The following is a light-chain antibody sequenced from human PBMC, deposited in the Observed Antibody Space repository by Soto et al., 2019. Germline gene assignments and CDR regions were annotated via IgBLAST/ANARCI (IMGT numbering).Light chain of an antibody. CDR2: SHN. V-gene: IGLV1-44*01. Sequence: QPVLTQPPSASGTPGQRVTISCSGSSSNIGTNTVNWYQQLPGTAPKLLIYSHNQRPSGVPDRFSGSKSGTSASRAISGLQSEDEADFYWAAWDDSLNGWVFGGGTRLAV. CDR1: SSNIGTNT. J-gene: IGLJ3*02. CDR3: AAWDDSLNGWV.